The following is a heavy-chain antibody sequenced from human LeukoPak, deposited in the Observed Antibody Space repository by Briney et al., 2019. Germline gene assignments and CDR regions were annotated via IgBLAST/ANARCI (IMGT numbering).Heavy chain of an antibody. Sequence: GASVKVSCKASGYTFTSCYMHWVRQAPGQGLEWMGIINPSGGSTSYAQKFQGRVTMTRDMSTSTVYMEPSSLRSEDTAVYYCARKATILVRSGWFDPWGQGTLVTVSS. J-gene: IGHJ5*02. CDR2: INPSGGST. CDR1: GYTFTSCY. V-gene: IGHV1-46*01. CDR3: ARKATILVRSGWFDP. D-gene: IGHD5-12*01.